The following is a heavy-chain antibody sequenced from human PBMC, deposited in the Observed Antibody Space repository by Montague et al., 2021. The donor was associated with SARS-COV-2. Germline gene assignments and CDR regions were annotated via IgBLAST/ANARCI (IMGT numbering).Heavy chain of an antibody. CDR2: INQSGSI. J-gene: IGHJ6*03. V-gene: IGHV4-34*01. CDR3: AGGQEGVNMGLMVLGFYYYMDV. D-gene: IGHD2-8*01. Sequence: SETLSLTCAVSGGSFSGFYWSWVRQSPGAGLEWIGEINQSGSINYNPPPKSRVTILVDTSRNQFSLKLTSVTAADTVVYDCAGGQEGVNMGLMVLGFYYYMDVWGKGTTVTVSS. CDR1: GGSFSGFY.